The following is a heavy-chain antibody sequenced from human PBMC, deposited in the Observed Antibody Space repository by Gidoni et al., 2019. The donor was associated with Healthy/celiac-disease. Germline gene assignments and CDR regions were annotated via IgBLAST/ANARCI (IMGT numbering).Heavy chain of an antibody. CDR2: ISGSGGST. D-gene: IGHD6-19*01. Sequence: EVQLLESGGGWVQPGGSLRRSCAASGGTFSSYAMSWVRQGPGKGLEWVSAISGSGGSTYYADSVKGRFTISRDNSKNTLYLQMNSLRAEDTAVYYCAKAPYSSGWYWFDPWGQGTLVTVSS. J-gene: IGHJ5*02. V-gene: IGHV3-23*01. CDR1: GGTFSSYA. CDR3: AKAPYSSGWYWFDP.